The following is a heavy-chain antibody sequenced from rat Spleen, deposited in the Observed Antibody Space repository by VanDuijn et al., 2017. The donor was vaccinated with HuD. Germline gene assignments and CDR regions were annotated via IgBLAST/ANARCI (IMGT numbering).Heavy chain of an antibody. CDR3: TRHEPNWFVY. CDR1: GFTFTNYD. V-gene: IGHV5-25*01. CDR2: ISTSGGST. Sequence: EVQLVESGGGLVQPGRSLKLSCTASGFTFTNYDMAWVRQAPTKGLEWVASISTSGGSTYYRDSVKGRFTVSRDNAKSTLYLQMDSLRPEDTATYYCTRHEPNWFVYWGQGTLVTVSS. J-gene: IGHJ3*01.